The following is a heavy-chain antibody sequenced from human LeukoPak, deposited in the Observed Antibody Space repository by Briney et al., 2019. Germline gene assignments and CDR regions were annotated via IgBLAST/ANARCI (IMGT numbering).Heavy chain of an antibody. CDR2: INHSGST. CDR3: ATIGGTVRDH. D-gene: IGHD3-16*01. J-gene: IGHJ4*02. Sequence: SETLSLTCAVYGGSFSGYYWSWIRQPPGKGLEWIGEINHSGSTNYNPSLKSRATISLDKSQNQFSLKLSSVTAADTAVYYCATIGGTVRDHWGQGTLVTVSS. V-gene: IGHV4-34*01. CDR1: GGSFSGYY.